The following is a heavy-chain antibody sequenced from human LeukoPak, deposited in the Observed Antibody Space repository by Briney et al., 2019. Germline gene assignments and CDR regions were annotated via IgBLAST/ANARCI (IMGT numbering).Heavy chain of an antibody. CDR1: GGSISTGTYY. CDR3: ARGDYYGSGSYYNSAFDI. CDR2: IYTSGST. J-gene: IGHJ3*02. V-gene: IGHV4-61*02. D-gene: IGHD3-10*01. Sequence: SETLSLTCTASGGSISTGTYYWSWIRQPAGKGLEWFGRIYTSGSTNYNPSLKSRVTISVDTSKNQFSLKLNSVTAADTAVYYCARGDYYGSGSYYNSAFDIWGQGTMVTVSS.